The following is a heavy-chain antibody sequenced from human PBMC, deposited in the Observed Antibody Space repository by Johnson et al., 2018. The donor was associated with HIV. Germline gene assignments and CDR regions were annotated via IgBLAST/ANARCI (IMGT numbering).Heavy chain of an antibody. V-gene: IGHV3-11*04. CDR2: ISSSGRTI. CDR3: AGEEGNYILTRGDAFDI. CDR1: GFTFSDYY. J-gene: IGHJ3*02. Sequence: QVQLVESGGGLVRPGGSLRLSCAASGFTFSDYYMTWIRQAPGKGLECVSYISSSGRTIYYADSVKGRFTISRDNAKNSLYLQMNSLRAEDTAVYYCAGEEGNYILTRGDAFDIWGQGTMVTVSS. D-gene: IGHD3-9*01.